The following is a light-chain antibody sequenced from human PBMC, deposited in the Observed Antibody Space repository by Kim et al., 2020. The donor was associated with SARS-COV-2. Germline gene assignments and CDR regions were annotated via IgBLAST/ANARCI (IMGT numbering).Light chain of an antibody. J-gene: IGKJ5*01. Sequence: ASVCDRVTISCRASQDSRKYLGWYQQNPGRAPRRLIYGASSLQSGVPSRFSGSGSGTEFTLTISSLQPEDFATYYCIQHNTVPVTFGQGTRLEIK. V-gene: IGKV1-17*01. CDR1: QDSRKY. CDR2: GAS. CDR3: IQHNTVPVT.